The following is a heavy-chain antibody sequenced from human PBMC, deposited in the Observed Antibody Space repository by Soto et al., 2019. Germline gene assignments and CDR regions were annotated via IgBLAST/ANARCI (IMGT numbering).Heavy chain of an antibody. CDR3: ARDVGLQHDTGYYDFWSGKNNWFDP. J-gene: IGHJ5*02. D-gene: IGHD3-3*01. Sequence: SETLSLTCTVSGGSISGHYWSWIRQPPGKGLQYIGYITYSGSTNYNPSLKSRVTISVDTSNNQFSLRLSSVTAADTAVYYCARDVGLQHDTGYYDFWSGKNNWFDPWGQGTLVTVSS. V-gene: IGHV4-59*11. CDR1: GGSISGHY. CDR2: ITYSGST.